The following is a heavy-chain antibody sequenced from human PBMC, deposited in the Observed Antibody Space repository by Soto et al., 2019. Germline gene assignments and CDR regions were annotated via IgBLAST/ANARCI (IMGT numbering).Heavy chain of an antibody. D-gene: IGHD1-26*01. CDR2: IYHSGST. CDR3: ARVSGSYYYGMDV. V-gene: IGHV4-4*02. Sequence: QVQLQESGPGLVKPSGTLSLTCAVSGGSISSSNWWSWVRQPPGKGLEWIGEIYHSGSTNSNPSLKSRVTISVDKSKNQFSLKLTSVTAADTAVYSCARVSGSYYYGMDVWGQGTTVTVSS. J-gene: IGHJ6*02. CDR1: GGSISSSNW.